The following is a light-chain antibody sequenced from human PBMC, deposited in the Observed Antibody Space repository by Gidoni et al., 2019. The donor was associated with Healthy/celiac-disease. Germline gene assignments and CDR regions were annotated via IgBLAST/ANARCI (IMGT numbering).Light chain of an antibody. CDR2: DAS. J-gene: IGKJ1*01. Sequence: EIVFTQSPATLSLSPGERATLSCRASQSVSSYLAWYQQKPGQAPRLLIYDASNRATGIPARFSGSGSGTEFTLTISSLEHEDFAVYYCQQRSNWPPWTFGQGTKVEIK. CDR1: QSVSSY. CDR3: QQRSNWPPWT. V-gene: IGKV3-11*01.